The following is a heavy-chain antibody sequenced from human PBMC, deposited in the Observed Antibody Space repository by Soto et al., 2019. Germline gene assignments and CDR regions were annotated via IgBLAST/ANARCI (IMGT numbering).Heavy chain of an antibody. CDR3: ARGNYDSSGVGDI. CDR2: IWYDGTNK. V-gene: IGHV3-33*01. D-gene: IGHD3-22*01. J-gene: IGHJ3*02. Sequence: QVRLVDSGGGVVQPGRSLRLSCAASGFTFSNYGMHWVRQAPGKGLEWVAVIWYDGTNKYYVDSVKGRFTISRDNSKNTLYLQMNSLRAEDTAVYYCARGNYDSSGVGDIWGQGTMVTVSS. CDR1: GFTFSNYG.